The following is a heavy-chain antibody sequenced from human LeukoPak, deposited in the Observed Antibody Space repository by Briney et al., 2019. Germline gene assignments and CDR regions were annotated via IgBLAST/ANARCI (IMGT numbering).Heavy chain of an antibody. Sequence: GGSLRLSCAASAFTFRPYAMIWVRQAPGKGLEWVSSVSGSGGSTYYADSVKGRFTISRDNSNNTLYLQMNSPRAEDTAVYYCAKGAASRGYTYVANWGLGTLVTVSS. V-gene: IGHV3-23*01. CDR2: VSGSGGST. CDR3: AKGAASRGYTYVAN. J-gene: IGHJ4*02. CDR1: AFTFRPYA. D-gene: IGHD5-18*01.